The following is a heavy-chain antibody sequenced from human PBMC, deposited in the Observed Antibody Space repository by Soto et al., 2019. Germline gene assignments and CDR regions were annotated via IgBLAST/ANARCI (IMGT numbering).Heavy chain of an antibody. CDR3: ARKLSGAVHAWAYGMDV. CDR2: TYSGGST. Sequence: EVHLVESGGGLMQPGGSLRLSCAASGFTVSTYNMIWVRQAPVKGLEWVSVTYSGGSTKYADSVKGRFTVSRDNTKNTLYLQMSSLRDEDTAVYYCARKLSGAVHAWAYGMDVWGRGTTVTVSS. D-gene: IGHD1-26*01. V-gene: IGHV3-53*02. CDR1: GFTVSTYN. J-gene: IGHJ6*02.